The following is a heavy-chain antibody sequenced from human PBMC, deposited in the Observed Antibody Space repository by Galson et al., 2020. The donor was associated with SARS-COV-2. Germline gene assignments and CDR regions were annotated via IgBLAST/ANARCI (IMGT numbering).Heavy chain of an antibody. V-gene: IGHV1-2*04. Sequence: ASVKVSCKASGYTFTGYYMHWVRQAPGQGLQWMGWINPNSGGTNYAQKFQGWVTMTRDTSISTAYMELSRLRSDDTAVYYCARERGGYIYGRNDAFDIWGQGTMVTVSS. J-gene: IGHJ3*02. CDR2: INPNSGGT. CDR1: GYTFTGYY. D-gene: IGHD5-18*01. CDR3: ARERGGYIYGRNDAFDI.